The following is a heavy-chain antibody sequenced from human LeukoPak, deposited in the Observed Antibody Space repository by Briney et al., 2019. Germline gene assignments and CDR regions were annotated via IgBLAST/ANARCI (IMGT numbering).Heavy chain of an antibody. Sequence: SETLSLTCTVSGGSISSGSYYWSWIRQPAGKGLEWIGRIYNSGSTNYNPSLKSRVTISVDTSKNQFSLKLSSVTAADTAVYYCAREQAMVRGVIITPTYFDYWGQGTLVTVSS. CDR1: GGSISSGSYY. D-gene: IGHD3-10*01. CDR2: IYNSGST. CDR3: AREQAMVRGVIITPTYFDY. J-gene: IGHJ4*02. V-gene: IGHV4-61*02.